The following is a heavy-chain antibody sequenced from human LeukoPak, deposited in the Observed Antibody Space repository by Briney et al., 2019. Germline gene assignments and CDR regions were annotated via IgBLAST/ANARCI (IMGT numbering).Heavy chain of an antibody. CDR2: IYYTGST. Sequence: SETLSLICTVSGGSIRSTNYYWAWIRQPPGKGLEWIGSIYYTGSTSYNPSLKSRVIISVDTSKNHFSLRLSSVTATDTAVYYCAMTLTTVNYWYFDLWGRGTLVAVSS. CDR3: AMTLTTVNYWYFDL. D-gene: IGHD4-17*01. CDR1: GGSIRSTNYY. V-gene: IGHV4-39*02. J-gene: IGHJ2*01.